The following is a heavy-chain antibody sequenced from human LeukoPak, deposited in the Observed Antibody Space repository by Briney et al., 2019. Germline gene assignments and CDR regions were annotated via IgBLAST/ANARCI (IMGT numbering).Heavy chain of an antibody. J-gene: IGHJ6*02. CDR3: ARGSRLERKVVVAATSEYYYYGMDV. CDR2: IYTSGST. V-gene: IGHV4-4*07. CDR1: GGSISSYY. Sequence: KTSETLSLTCTVSGGSISSYYWSWIRQPAGKGLEWIGRIYTSGSTNYNPSLKSRVTMSVDTSKNQFSLKLSSVTAADTAVYYCARGSRLERKVVVAATSEYYYYGMDVWGQGTTVTVSS. D-gene: IGHD2-15*01.